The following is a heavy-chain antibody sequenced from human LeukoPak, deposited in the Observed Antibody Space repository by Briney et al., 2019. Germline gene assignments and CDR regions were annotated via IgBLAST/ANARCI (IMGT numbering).Heavy chain of an antibody. CDR3: ARRWVYDKRAFDA. CDR1: GGSISGTYY. D-gene: IGHD3-16*01. Sequence: SETLSLTCTVSGGSISGTYYWSWIRQLPGKGLGWIGYIYYTGTTDSNPSLKSRVTISLDTSKNQFSLNLSSVTAADTAVYYCARRWVYDKRAFDAWGQGTMVTVSS. CDR2: IYYTGTT. J-gene: IGHJ3*01. V-gene: IGHV4-59*08.